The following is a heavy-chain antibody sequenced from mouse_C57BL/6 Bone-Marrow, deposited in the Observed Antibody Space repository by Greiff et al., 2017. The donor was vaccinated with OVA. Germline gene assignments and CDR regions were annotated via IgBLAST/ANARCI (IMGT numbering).Heavy chain of an antibody. V-gene: IGHV1-81*01. D-gene: IGHD1-1*01. CDR3: ARAYYLAY. J-gene: IGHJ3*01. CDR2: IYPRSGNT. CDR1: GYTFTSYG. Sequence: VKLQQSGAELARPGASVKLSCKASGYTFTSYGISWVKQRTGQGLEWIGEIYPRSGNTYYNEKFKGKATLTADKSSSTAYMELRSLTSEDSAVYFCARAYYLAYWGQGTLVTVSA.